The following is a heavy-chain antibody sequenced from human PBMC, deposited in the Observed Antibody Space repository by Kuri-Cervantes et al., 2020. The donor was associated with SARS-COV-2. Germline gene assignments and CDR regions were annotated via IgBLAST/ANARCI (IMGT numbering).Heavy chain of an antibody. V-gene: IGHV3-23*01. Sequence: GESLKISCAASGFTFSSFAMSWVGQAPGKGLAWVSAITENGRKTYFADSVKGRFTYSRDNSKSMLFLQMSGLTDEDTARYYCARPSGGGFDYWGQGSLVTVSS. J-gene: IGHJ4*02. D-gene: IGHD3-10*01. CDR1: GFTFSSFA. CDR2: ITENGRKT. CDR3: ARPSGGGFDY.